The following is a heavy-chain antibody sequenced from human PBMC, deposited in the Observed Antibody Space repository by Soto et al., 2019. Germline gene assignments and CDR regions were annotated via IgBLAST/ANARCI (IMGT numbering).Heavy chain of an antibody. J-gene: IGHJ4*01. CDR1: GFTFSSYA. D-gene: IGHD2-15*01. Sequence: SGGSLRLSCAASGFTFSSYAMSWVRQAPGKGLEWVSAISGSGGSTYYADSVKGRFTISRDNSKNTLYLQMNSLRAEDTAVYYCARDSSTAVVIAATPDYWRRATLVTSPQ. V-gene: IGHV3-23*01. CDR3: ARDSSTAVVIAATPDY. CDR2: ISGSGGST.